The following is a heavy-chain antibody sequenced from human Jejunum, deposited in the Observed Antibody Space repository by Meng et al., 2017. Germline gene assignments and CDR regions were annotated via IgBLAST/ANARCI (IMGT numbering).Heavy chain of an antibody. D-gene: IGHD6-13*01. CDR3: AHRLAYSTNYNVGWFDP. CDR1: AFSLSTSGVG. CDR2: IYWDDDK. J-gene: IGHJ5*02. V-gene: IGHV2-5*02. Sequence: QIPLQASRPTLVKPTQTLTLTCTFSAFSLSTSGVGVGWIRQPPGKALECLALIYWDDDKRYNPSLKNRLTITKDTSKNQVVLTMTNMDPVDTATYYCAHRLAYSTNYNVGWFDPWGQGTLVTVSS.